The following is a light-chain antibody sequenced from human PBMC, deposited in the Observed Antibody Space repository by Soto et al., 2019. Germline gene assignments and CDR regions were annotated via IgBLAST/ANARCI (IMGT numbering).Light chain of an antibody. V-gene: IGLV2-11*01. Sequence: QSALTQPRSVSGSPGQSVTISCSGTDNDVGGYNFVSWYQQHPGKAPKLMLFDVSKRPSGVPGRFPGSKSGNTASLTISGLHAEDEADYYCCSFAGSLNFVFGTGTKVTVL. CDR1: DNDVGGYNF. CDR2: DVS. J-gene: IGLJ1*01. CDR3: CSFAGSLNFV.